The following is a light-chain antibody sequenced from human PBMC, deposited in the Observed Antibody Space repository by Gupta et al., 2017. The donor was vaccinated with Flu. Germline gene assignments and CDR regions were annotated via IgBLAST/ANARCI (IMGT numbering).Light chain of an antibody. J-gene: IGLJ3*02. CDR1: TLGDKY. CDR3: QTWDNGTWV. CDR2: QDY. Sequence: SYDLTQPPSVSVSPGQTASISCSGATLGDKYVSWYRQRAGQSPLLVIYQDYRRPSGIPERLSGSNSGNAATLTITGTQAMDEADYYCQTWDNGTWVFGGGTKLTVL. V-gene: IGLV3-1*01.